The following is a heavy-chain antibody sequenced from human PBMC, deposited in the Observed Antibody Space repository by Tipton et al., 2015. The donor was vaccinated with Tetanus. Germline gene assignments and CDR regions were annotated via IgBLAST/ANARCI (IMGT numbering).Heavy chain of an antibody. D-gene: IGHD3-10*01. J-gene: IGHJ3*02. V-gene: IGHV4-34*01. CDR1: GGSFSGYY. Sequence: LRLSCAVYGGSFSGYYWSWIRQPPGKGLEWIGEINHSGSTNYNPSLKSRVTISVDTSKNQFSLKLSSVTAADTAVYYCARGSYYYGSGTYGGPAFDIWGRGTMVTVSS. CDR2: INHSGST. CDR3: ARGSYYYGSGTYGGPAFDI.